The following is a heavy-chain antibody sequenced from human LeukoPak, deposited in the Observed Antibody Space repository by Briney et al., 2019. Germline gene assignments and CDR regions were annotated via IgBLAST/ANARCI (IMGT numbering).Heavy chain of an antibody. J-gene: IGHJ6*02. CDR1: GYTFTSYG. V-gene: IGHV1-18*01. D-gene: IGHD1-1*01. Sequence: EASVKVSCKASGYTFTSYGISWVRQAPGQGLEWMGWISAYNGNTNYAQKLQGRVTMTTDTSTSTAYMELRSLRSDDTAVYYCARDSPQLERRYYYYGMDVWGQGTTVTVSS. CDR3: ARDSPQLERRYYYYGMDV. CDR2: ISAYNGNT.